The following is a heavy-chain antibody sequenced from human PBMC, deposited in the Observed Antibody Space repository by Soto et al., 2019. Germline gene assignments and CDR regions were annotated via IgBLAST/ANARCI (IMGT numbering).Heavy chain of an antibody. CDR2: MNSGGRT. V-gene: IGHV3-23*01. D-gene: IGHD6-6*01. CDR3: AKALQYSSSRDYFYYGMDV. Sequence: PGGSLRPSCAASRFTLSNYSMSWVRQAPGKGLEWVSGMNSGGRTYYADSVKGRFTISRDTSKNTLYLQMNSVRADDTAVFYCAKALQYSSSRDYFYYGMDVWGQGTTVTVSS. J-gene: IGHJ6*02. CDR1: RFTLSNYS.